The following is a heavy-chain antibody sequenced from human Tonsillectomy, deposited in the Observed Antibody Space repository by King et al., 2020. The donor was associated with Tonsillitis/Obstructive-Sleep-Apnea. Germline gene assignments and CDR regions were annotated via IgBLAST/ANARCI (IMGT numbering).Heavy chain of an antibody. CDR2: VSYDGSKE. CDR3: ARDLPIVVIPAAIKGGFDY. J-gene: IGHJ4*02. V-gene: IGHV3-30*04. D-gene: IGHD2-2*02. CDR1: GFTFSYYA. Sequence: VQLVESGGAVVQPGRSLRLSCAASGFTFSYYAMHWVRQAPGKGLAWVAVVSYDGSKEYYADSVKGRFTISRDNSKNTLYLQMNSLRAEDTAVYYCARDLPIVVIPAAIKGGFDYWGQGTLVTVSS.